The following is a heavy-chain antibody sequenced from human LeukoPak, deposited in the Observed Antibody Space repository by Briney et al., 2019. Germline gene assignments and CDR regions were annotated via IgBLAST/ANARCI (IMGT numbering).Heavy chain of an antibody. J-gene: IGHJ4*02. Sequence: SETLSLTCAVYGGSFSGYYWSWIRQPPGKGLEWIGEINHSGGTNYNPSLKSRVTISVDTSKNQFSLKLSSVTAADTAVYYCARRWWGAVASIFDYWGQGTLVTVSS. CDR2: INHSGGT. D-gene: IGHD6-19*01. CDR1: GGSFSGYY. V-gene: IGHV4-34*01. CDR3: ARRWWGAVASIFDY.